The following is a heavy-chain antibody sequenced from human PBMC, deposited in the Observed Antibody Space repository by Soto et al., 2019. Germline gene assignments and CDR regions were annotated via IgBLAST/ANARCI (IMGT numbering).Heavy chain of an antibody. CDR2: INHSGST. J-gene: IGHJ3*02. CDR1: GGSISSSSYY. CDR3: ASTQNPTDAFDI. Sequence: SETLSLTCTVSGGSISSSSYYWSWIRQPPGKGLEWIGEINHSGSTNYNPSLKSRVTISVDTSKNQFSLKLSSVTAADTAVYYCASTQNPTDAFDIWGQGTMVTVSS. V-gene: IGHV4-39*07.